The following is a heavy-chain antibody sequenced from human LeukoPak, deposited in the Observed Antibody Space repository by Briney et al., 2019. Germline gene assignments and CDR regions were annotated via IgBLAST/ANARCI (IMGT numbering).Heavy chain of an antibody. D-gene: IGHD3-3*01. J-gene: IGHJ4*02. CDR3: ASTKRSYDFWSGEGGYYFDY. CDR1: GGSISSSSYY. Sequence: SETLSLTCTVSGGSISSSSYYWGWNRQPPGKGLEWIGSIYYSGSTYYNPSLKSRVTISVDTSKNQFSLKLSSVTAADTAVYYCASTKRSYDFWSGEGGYYFDYWGQGTLVTVSS. V-gene: IGHV4-39*01. CDR2: IYYSGST.